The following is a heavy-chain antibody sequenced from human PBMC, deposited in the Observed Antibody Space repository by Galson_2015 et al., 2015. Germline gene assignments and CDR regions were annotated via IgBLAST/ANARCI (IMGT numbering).Heavy chain of an antibody. V-gene: IGHV3-33*01. CDR3: ARDPQDNSGWSCYFDY. Sequence: SLRLSCAASGFTFSSYGMHWVRQAPGKGLEWVAVIWYDGSNKYYTDSVKGRFTISRDNSKKTLYLQMNSLRAEDTAVYYCARDPQDNSGWSCYFDYWGQGTLVTVSS. D-gene: IGHD6-19*01. CDR1: GFTFSSYG. J-gene: IGHJ4*02. CDR2: IWYDGSNK.